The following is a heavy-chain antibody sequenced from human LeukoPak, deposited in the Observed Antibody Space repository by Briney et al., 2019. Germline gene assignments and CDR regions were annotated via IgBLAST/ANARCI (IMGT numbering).Heavy chain of an antibody. CDR3: AKEGGDSSGYYYYYGMDV. CDR2: ISGDGGST. Sequence: GGSLRLSCAASGFTFDDYAMHWVRQAPGKGLEWVSLISGDGGSTYYADSVKGRFTISRDNSKNSLYLQMNSLRTEDTALYYCAKEGGDSSGYYYYYGMDVWGQGTTVTVSS. D-gene: IGHD3-22*01. V-gene: IGHV3-43*02. J-gene: IGHJ6*02. CDR1: GFTFDDYA.